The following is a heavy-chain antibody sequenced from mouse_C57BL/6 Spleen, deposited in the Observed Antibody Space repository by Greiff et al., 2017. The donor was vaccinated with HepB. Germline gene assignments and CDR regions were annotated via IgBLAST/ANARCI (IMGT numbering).Heavy chain of an antibody. J-gene: IGHJ4*01. V-gene: IGHV1-64*01. CDR2: IHPNSGST. CDR3: ARAYYGSSYEAMDY. Sequence: QVQLQQSGAELVKPGASVKLSCKASGYTFTSYWMHWVKQRPGQGLEWIGMIHPNSGSTNYNEKFKSKATLTVDKSSSTAYMQLSSLTSEDSAVYYCARAYYGSSYEAMDYWGQGTSVTVSS. D-gene: IGHD1-1*01. CDR1: GYTFTSYW.